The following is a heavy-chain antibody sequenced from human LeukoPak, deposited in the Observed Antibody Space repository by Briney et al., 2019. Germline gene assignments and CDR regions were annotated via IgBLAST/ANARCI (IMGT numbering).Heavy chain of an antibody. J-gene: IGHJ1*01. CDR2: IHSSGDT. D-gene: IGHD3-22*01. CDR3: ARSPRERGYFLGSEYFYR. Sequence: PSETLSLTCSVSGGSISSYYWSWIRQPPGKGLEWIGYIHSSGDTNYGPSLKSRVTISLDTSKNQFSLILSSVTAADTAVYYCARSPRERGYFLGSEYFYRWGQGTLVTVSS. V-gene: IGHV4-59*01. CDR1: GGSISSYY.